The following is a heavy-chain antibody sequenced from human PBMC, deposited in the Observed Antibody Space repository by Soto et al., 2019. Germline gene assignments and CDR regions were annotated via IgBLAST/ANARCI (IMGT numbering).Heavy chain of an antibody. Sequence: PGGSLRLSCGASGFTFSSFWMNWVRQAPGKGLEWVANIKQEGSETSYVDSVKGRFTISRDNAKNSLYLQMNSLRAEDTAVYYCARVDDSAWYTRDYWGQGTLVTVSS. V-gene: IGHV3-7*01. J-gene: IGHJ4*02. CDR1: GFTFSSFW. CDR3: ARVDDSAWYTRDY. CDR2: IKQEGSET. D-gene: IGHD6-19*01.